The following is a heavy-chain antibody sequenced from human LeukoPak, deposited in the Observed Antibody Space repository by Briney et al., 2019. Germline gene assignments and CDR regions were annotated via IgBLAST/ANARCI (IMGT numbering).Heavy chain of an antibody. J-gene: IGHJ4*02. CDR3: ARDLGEAAMVDY. CDR2: ISSSSSYI. CDR1: GFTFSSYS. D-gene: IGHD5-18*01. V-gene: IGHV3-21*01. Sequence: GGSLRLSCAASGFTFSSYSMNWVRQAPGKGLEWVSSISSSSSYIYYADSVKGRFTISRDNAKNSLYLQMNSLRAEDTVVYYCARDLGEAAMVDYWGQGTLVTVSS.